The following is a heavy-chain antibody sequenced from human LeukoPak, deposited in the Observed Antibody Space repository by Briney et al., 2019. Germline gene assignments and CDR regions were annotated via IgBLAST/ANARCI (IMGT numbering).Heavy chain of an antibody. D-gene: IGHD6-13*01. CDR3: TSPYSSSWSPY. Sequence: GGSLRLSCAASGFTVSSNYMSWVRQAPGKGLEWVSAISGSGGSTYYADSVKGRFTISRDNSKNTLYLQMNSLRAEDTAVYYYTSPYSSSWSPYWGQGTLVTVSS. CDR2: ISGSGGST. CDR1: GFTVSSNY. J-gene: IGHJ4*02. V-gene: IGHV3-23*01.